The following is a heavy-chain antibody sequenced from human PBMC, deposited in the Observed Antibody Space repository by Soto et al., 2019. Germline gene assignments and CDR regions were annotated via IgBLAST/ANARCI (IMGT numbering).Heavy chain of an antibody. D-gene: IGHD3-10*01. CDR2: VHHSWGS. V-gene: IGHV4-59*08. CDR3: ARKGFGPLHGLVDV. Sequence: QVQLQESGPGLVKPSETLSLSCTVSGGSISSYYWSWFRRSPGKRMEWIGYVHHSWGSSYNPSLQSRVAISLDTSKSQFSLKVTSVPAADTAVYYCARKGFGPLHGLVDVWGQGTTVTVSS. J-gene: IGHJ6*02. CDR1: GGSISSYY.